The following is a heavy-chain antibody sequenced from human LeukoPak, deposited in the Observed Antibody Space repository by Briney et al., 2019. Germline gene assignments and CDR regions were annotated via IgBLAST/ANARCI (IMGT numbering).Heavy chain of an antibody. J-gene: IGHJ5*02. Sequence: SVKVSCKASGGTFSSYAISWVRQAPGQGLEWMGRIIPIFGTANYAQKFQGRVTITTDVSTSTAYMELSSLRSEDTAVYYCARDHSSSGEGNWFDPWGQGTLVTVSS. V-gene: IGHV1-69*05. CDR3: ARDHSSSGEGNWFDP. CDR2: IIPIFGTA. D-gene: IGHD6-6*01. CDR1: GGTFSSYA.